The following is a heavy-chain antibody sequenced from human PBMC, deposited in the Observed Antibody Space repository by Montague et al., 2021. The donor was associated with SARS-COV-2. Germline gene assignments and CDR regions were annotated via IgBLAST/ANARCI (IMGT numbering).Heavy chain of an antibody. CDR1: GFTVSNYY. J-gene: IGHJ4*02. V-gene: IGHV3-66*01. D-gene: IGHD6-19*01. Sequence: SLRLSCAVPGFTVSNYYVSWVRQAPGKGLEWVSVIYIGGITYYADSVKGRFVISRDNSKNMLSLQMNSLRAEDTALYYCAREPAVGGEYYFDHWGQGTLVTVSS. CDR3: AREPAVGGEYYFDH. CDR2: IYIGGIT.